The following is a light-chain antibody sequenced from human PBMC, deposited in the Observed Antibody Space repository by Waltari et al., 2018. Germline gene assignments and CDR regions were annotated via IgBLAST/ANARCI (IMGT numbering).Light chain of an antibody. CDR3: AAWDDSVIVV. CDR1: SSNIGNNN. J-gene: IGLJ2*01. CDR2: NTK. V-gene: IGLV1-44*01. Sequence: QSVLTQPPSASGTPGQRVTISCSGSSSNIGNNNVNWYQQLPGTAPNLLVYNTKQRPSGVPDRFSGSTSGTSASLAISGLQSEDESHYYCAAWDDSVIVVFGGGTKLTVL.